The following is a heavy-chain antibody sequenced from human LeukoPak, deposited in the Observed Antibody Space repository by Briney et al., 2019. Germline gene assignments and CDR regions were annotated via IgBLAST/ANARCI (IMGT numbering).Heavy chain of an antibody. CDR1: GGSISNYY. CDR3: ARSGYTTRRHDAFNI. J-gene: IGHJ3*02. D-gene: IGHD6-13*01. CDR2: IYTSGTT. V-gene: IGHV4-4*07. Sequence: SETLSLTCTVSGGSISNYYWSWIRQPAGKGLEWIGRIYTSGTTHYNPSLKSRVTMSVDTSKNQFSLNLSSVTAADTAVYYCARSGYTTRRHDAFNIWGQGAMVTVSS.